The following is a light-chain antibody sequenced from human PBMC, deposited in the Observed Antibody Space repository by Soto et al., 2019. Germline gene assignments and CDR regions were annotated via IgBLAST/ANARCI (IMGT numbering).Light chain of an antibody. V-gene: IGKV3-11*01. CDR1: QYINTR. J-gene: IGKJ1*01. CDR3: HQRQIWPRT. CDR2: QTS. Sequence: LTQSPPTLSASVGDRVTITCRASQYINTRLAWYQHRPGQAPRLLIYQTSIRAAGIPARFSASGSGTDFTLTISDVQPEDFALYYCHQRQIWPRTFGQGTKVDIK.